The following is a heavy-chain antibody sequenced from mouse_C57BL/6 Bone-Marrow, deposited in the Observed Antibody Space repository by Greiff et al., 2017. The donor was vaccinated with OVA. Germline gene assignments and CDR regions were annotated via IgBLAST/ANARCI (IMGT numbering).Heavy chain of an antibody. V-gene: IGHV1-81*01. CDR1: GYTFTSYG. CDR3: ARGNLFMDY. Sequence: VKLQESGAELARPGASVKLSCKASGYTFTSYGISWVKQRTGQGLEWIGEIYPRSGNTYYNEKFKGKATLTADKSSSTAYMEPRSLTSEDSAVYFCARGNLFMDYWGQGTSVTVSS. J-gene: IGHJ4*01. D-gene: IGHD6-2*01. CDR2: IYPRSGNT.